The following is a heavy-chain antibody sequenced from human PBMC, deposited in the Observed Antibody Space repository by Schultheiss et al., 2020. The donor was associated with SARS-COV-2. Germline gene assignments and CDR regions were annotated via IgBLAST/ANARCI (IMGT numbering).Heavy chain of an antibody. CDR3: ARTKGRTTVTYATNWFDP. V-gene: IGHV3-23*01. CDR1: GFTFSSYA. J-gene: IGHJ5*02. Sequence: GESLKISCAASGFTFSSYAMSWIRQAPGKGLEWVAHISGSGGGIFYADSVKGRFTISRDNSKNTLYLQMNSLRAEDTAVYYCARTKGRTTVTYATNWFDPWGQGTLVTVSS. D-gene: IGHD4-11*01. CDR2: ISGSGGGI.